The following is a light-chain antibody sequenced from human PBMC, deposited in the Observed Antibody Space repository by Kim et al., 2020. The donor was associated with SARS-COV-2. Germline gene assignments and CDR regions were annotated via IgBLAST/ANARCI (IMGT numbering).Light chain of an antibody. CDR2: RDN. V-gene: IGLV1-47*01. J-gene: IGLJ2*01. CDR3: STWDDSLSAVV. CDR1: SSNIGRNP. Sequence: GQGVTISCSGSSSNIGRNPPFWYQHLPGAAPTLLMYRDNQRRSGVSDRFSGSKSGTSASLAISGLRSEDEANYYCSTWDDSLSAVVFGGGTQLTVL.